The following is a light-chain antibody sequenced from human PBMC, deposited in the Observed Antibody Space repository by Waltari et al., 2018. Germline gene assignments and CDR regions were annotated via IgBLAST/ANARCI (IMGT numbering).Light chain of an antibody. CDR1: SSNIGAGYD. CDR3: QSYDSGMSGHWV. Sequence: QSVLTQPPSVSGAPGQRVTISCTGSSSNIGAGYDVHWYQQLPGTAPKLLIYCNNYRPSGVPDRFSGSKSGTSASLALTVLQADDEADYFCQSYDSGMSGHWVFGGGTKLTVL. J-gene: IGLJ3*02. CDR2: CNN. V-gene: IGLV1-40*01.